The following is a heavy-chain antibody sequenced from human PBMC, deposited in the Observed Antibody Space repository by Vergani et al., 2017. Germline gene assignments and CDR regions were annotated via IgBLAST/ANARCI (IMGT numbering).Heavy chain of an antibody. CDR1: GFTFSSYA. CDR3: AKDPGDYYDILTGPSDI. J-gene: IGHJ3*02. D-gene: IGHD3-9*01. Sequence: VQLVESGGGVVQPGGSLRLSCAASGFTFSSYAMSWVRQAPGKGLEWVSAISGSGGSTYYADSVKGRFTISRDNSKNTLYLQMNSLRAEDTAVYYCAKDPGDYYDILTGPSDIWGQGTMVTVSS. CDR2: ISGSGGST. V-gene: IGHV3-23*04.